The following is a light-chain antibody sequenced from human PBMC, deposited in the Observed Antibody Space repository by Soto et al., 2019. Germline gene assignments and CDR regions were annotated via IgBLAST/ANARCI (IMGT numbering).Light chain of an antibody. CDR1: QSVGSY. CDR3: QQRSSWPIT. Sequence: EIVMTQSPATLSVSPGERATLSCRASQSVGSYLVWYQQKPGQAPRLLIYDASNRATGIPARFSGSGSGTDFTLTISTLEPEDFAAYYCQQRSSWPITFGQGTRLEIK. CDR2: DAS. V-gene: IGKV3-11*01. J-gene: IGKJ5*01.